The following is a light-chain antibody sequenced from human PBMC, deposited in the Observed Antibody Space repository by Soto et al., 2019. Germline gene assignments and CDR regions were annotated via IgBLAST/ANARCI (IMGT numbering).Light chain of an antibody. J-gene: IGKJ1*01. V-gene: IGKV2-28*01. Sequence: DIVMTQSPLSLPVPPGEPASISCRSIQSLLHNNGYNYLDWYLQKPGQSPQLLIYLGSNRASGVPDRFSGSGSGTDFTLKISRVEAEDVGVYYCMQALQTRTFGQGTKVEIK. CDR2: LGS. CDR3: MQALQTRT. CDR1: QSLLHNNGYNY.